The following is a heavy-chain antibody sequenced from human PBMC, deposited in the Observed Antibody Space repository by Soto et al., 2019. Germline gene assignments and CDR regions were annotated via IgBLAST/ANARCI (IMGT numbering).Heavy chain of an antibody. CDR1: GFTFSSYG. J-gene: IGHJ2*01. CDR3: AAPDGGSSAEYFDL. Sequence: QVQLVESGGGVVQPGRSLRLSCAASGFTFSSYGMHWVRQAPGKGLEWVAVISYDGSNKYYADSVKGRFTISRDNSKNTLYLQMNSLRAEDTAVYYCAAPDGGSSAEYFDLWGRGTLVTVSS. V-gene: IGHV3-30*03. CDR2: ISYDGSNK. D-gene: IGHD6-13*01.